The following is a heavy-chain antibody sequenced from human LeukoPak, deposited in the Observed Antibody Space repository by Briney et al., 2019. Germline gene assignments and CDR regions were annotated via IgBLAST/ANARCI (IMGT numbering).Heavy chain of an antibody. CDR1: GGTFSSYA. CDR3: AKPLVVTATRGFDY. V-gene: IGHV1-69*04. Sequence: SVKVSCKASGGTFSSYAISWVRQAPGQGLEWMGRIIPILGIANYAQKFQGRVTITADKSTSTAYMELSSLRSEDTAVYYCAKPLVVTATRGFDYWGQGTLVTVSS. CDR2: IIPILGIA. J-gene: IGHJ4*02. D-gene: IGHD2-21*02.